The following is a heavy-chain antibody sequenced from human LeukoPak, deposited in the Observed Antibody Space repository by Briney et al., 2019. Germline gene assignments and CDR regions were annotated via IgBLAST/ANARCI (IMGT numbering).Heavy chain of an antibody. CDR3: ARGGSSSYQVAYYYYYMDV. CDR1: GYTFINYD. CDR2: MNPNSGNT. J-gene: IGHJ6*03. Sequence: GASVKVSCKASGYTFINYDINWVRQATGQGLEWMGWMNPNSGNTGYAQQFQGRVTMTRNTSISTAYMELSSLRSEDTAVYYCARGGSSSYQVAYYYYYMDVWGKGTTVTVSS. V-gene: IGHV1-8*01. D-gene: IGHD6-6*01.